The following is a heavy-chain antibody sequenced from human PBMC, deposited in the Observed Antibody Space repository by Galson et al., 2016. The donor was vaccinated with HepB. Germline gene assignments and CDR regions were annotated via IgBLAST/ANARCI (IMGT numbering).Heavy chain of an antibody. CDR1: GGNFSTFA. Sequence: SVKVSCKASGGNFSTFAINWVRQAPGQGLEWMGGIIPLFGTANYAQKFQGRVTIIADASTNTTYMGLSSLRSEDTAFYYCACLTGEPMDVWGKGTTVTVSA. J-gene: IGHJ6*04. CDR3: ACLTGEPMDV. V-gene: IGHV1-69*13. D-gene: IGHD7-27*01. CDR2: IIPLFGTA.